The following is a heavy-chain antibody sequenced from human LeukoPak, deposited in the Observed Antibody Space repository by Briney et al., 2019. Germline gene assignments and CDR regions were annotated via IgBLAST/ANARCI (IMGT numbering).Heavy chain of an antibody. Sequence: ASVKVSCKASGYTFTSYYMHWVRQAPGQGLEWMGIINPSGGSTSYAQKFQGRVTMTRDMSTSTVYMELSSLKIEDTGLYYCTHRGNWLGAFNYWGPGTLVTVSS. CDR3: THRGNWLGAFNY. V-gene: IGHV1-46*01. CDR1: GYTFTSYY. J-gene: IGHJ4*02. CDR2: INPSGGST. D-gene: IGHD1-1*01.